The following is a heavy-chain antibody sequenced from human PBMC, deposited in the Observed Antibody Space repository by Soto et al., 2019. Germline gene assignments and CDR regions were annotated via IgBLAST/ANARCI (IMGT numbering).Heavy chain of an antibody. CDR2: IYTSENT. D-gene: IGHD6-13*01. Sequence: PETLSLTFTVSGGSISSDYWSWIRQPAGKGLEWIGRIYTSENTHYNPSLRSRVTMSLDTSKNQLSLNLSSVTAADTAVYYCARGVGRSSWTSFDPWGQGTLVTV. CDR3: ARGVGRSSWTSFDP. J-gene: IGHJ5*02. V-gene: IGHV4-4*07. CDR1: GGSISSDY.